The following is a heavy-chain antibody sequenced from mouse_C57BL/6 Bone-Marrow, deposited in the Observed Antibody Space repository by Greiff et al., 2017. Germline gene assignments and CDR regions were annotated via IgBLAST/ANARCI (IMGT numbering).Heavy chain of an antibody. CDR2: IDPSNSYT. D-gene: IGHD2-5*01. CDR3: ASATIVTTYYFDY. J-gene: IGHJ2*01. Sequence: QVQLQQPGAELVRPGTSVKLSCKASGYTFTSYWMHWVKQRPGQGLEWIGVIDPSNSYTNYNQKFKGKATLTVDTSSSTAYMQLSSLTSEDSAVYYCASATIVTTYYFDYGGRGTTLTVSA. CDR1: GYTFTSYW. V-gene: IGHV1-59*01.